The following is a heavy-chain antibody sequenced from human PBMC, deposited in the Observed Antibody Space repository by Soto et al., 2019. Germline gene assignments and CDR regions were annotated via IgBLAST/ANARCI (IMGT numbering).Heavy chain of an antibody. J-gene: IGHJ6*02. CDR1: GGTFSSYT. CDR2: IIPIFGKT. D-gene: IGHD4-4*01. Sequence: ASVKVSCKASGGTFSSYTMSWVRQAPGQGLEWMGGIIPIFGKTTYAHKFQGRVTITADESTSTVYMELSSLRGEDTAVYYCAIGSLTTLAYYYGMDVWGQGTTVTVSS. V-gene: IGHV1-69*13. CDR3: AIGSLTTLAYYYGMDV.